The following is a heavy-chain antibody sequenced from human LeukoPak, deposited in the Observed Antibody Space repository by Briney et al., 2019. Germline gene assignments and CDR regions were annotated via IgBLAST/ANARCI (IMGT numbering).Heavy chain of an antibody. CDR1: GYTLTELS. V-gene: IGHV1-24*01. CDR3: ATGIAAAGTPWGGYYYGMDV. J-gene: IGHJ6*02. Sequence: ASVKVSCKVSGYTLTELSMHWVRQAPGKGLEWMGGFDPEDGETIYAQKFQGRVTMTEGTSTDTAYMGLSSLRSEDTAVYYCATGIAAAGTPWGGYYYGMDVWGQGTTVTVSS. CDR2: FDPEDGET. D-gene: IGHD6-13*01.